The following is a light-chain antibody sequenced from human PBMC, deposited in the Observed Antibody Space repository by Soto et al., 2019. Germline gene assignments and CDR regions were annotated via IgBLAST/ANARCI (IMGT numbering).Light chain of an antibody. CDR2: AAS. CDR3: LQDYDYPRT. CDR1: QSIRTE. V-gene: IGKV1-6*01. J-gene: IGKJ1*01. Sequence: ATQMTQSPSSLSASVGDRVTIACRASQSIRTELGWYQQKEGEAPKLLIYAASTLQSGFPPRFSGSGSGTDFTLTISSLQPEDFATYYCLQDYDYPRTFGQGTKVEMK.